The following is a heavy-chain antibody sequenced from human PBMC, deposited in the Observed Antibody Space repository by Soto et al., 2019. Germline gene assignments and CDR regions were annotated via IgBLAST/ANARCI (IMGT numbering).Heavy chain of an antibody. CDR3: ATAVLRYFDWLSLPRYNWFDP. J-gene: IGHJ5*02. D-gene: IGHD3-9*01. CDR1: GYTLTELS. CDR2: FDPEDGET. V-gene: IGHV1-24*01. Sequence: QVQLVQSGAEVKKPGASVKVSCKVSGYTLTELSMHWVRQAPGKGLEWMGGFDPEDGETIYAQKFQGRVTMTEDTSTDTAYMELSSLRSEDTAVYYCATAVLRYFDWLSLPRYNWFDPWGQGTLVTVSS.